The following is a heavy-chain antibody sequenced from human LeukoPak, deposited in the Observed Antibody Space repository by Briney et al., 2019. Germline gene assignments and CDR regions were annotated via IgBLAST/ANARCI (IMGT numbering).Heavy chain of an antibody. CDR3: ARGKRGDYFDY. V-gene: IGHV4-39*01. Sequence: PSETLSLTCTVSGGSISSSSYYWGWIRQPPGKGLEWIGSIYYSGSTYYNPSLKSRVTISVDTSKNQFSLKLSSVTAADTAVYYCARGKRGDYFDYWGQGTLVTVSS. J-gene: IGHJ4*02. CDR1: GGSISSSSYY. D-gene: IGHD1-26*01. CDR2: IYYSGST.